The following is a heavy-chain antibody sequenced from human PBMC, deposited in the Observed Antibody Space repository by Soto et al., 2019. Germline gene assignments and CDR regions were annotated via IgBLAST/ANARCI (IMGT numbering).Heavy chain of an antibody. D-gene: IGHD6-6*01. CDR2: IWYDGSNK. CDR1: GFTFSSYG. J-gene: IGHJ4*02. V-gene: IGHV3-33*08. Sequence: GGSLRLSCAASGFTFSSYGMHWVRQAPGKGLEWVAVIWYDGSNKYYADSVKGRFTISRDNSKNTLYLQMNSLRAEDTAVYYCARDWREYSSSYFDYWGQGTLVTVSS. CDR3: ARDWREYSSSYFDY.